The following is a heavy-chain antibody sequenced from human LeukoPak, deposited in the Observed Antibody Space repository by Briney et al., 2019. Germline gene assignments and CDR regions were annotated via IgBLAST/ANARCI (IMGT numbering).Heavy chain of an antibody. V-gene: IGHV3-30*18. J-gene: IGHJ4*02. CDR2: ISYDGSKK. Sequence: GGSLRLSCAASGFTFSTYWMSWVRQAPGKGLEWVAVISYDGSKKYYADSVKGRFAISRDNSKNTLYLQMNSLRAEDTAVYYCAKERYDSSGYYPFDYWGQGTLVTVSS. D-gene: IGHD3-22*01. CDR3: AKERYDSSGYYPFDY. CDR1: GFTFSTYW.